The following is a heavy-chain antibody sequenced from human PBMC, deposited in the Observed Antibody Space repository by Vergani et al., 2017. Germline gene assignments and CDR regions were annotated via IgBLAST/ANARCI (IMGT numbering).Heavy chain of an antibody. CDR3: ARTVLSSGYFDY. D-gene: IGHD3-22*01. J-gene: IGHJ4*02. CDR2: IYHSGST. Sequence: QVQLQESGPGLVKPSQTLSLTCTVSGGSISSGGYYWSWIRQHPGKGLEWIGSIYHSGSTYYNPSLKSRVTISVDTSKNQFSLKLSSVTAADTAVYYCARTVLSSGYFDYWGQGTLVTVSS. CDR1: GGSISSGGYY. V-gene: IGHV4-39*07.